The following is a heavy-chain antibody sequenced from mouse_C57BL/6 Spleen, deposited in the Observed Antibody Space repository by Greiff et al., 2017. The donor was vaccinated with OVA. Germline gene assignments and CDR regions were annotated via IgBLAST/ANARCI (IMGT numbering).Heavy chain of an antibody. J-gene: IGHJ4*01. CDR3: ARQGYGSPYAMDY. D-gene: IGHD1-1*01. CDR2: IWSDGST. CDR1: GFSLTSYG. Sequence: QVQLQQSGPGLVAPSQSLSITCTVSGFSLTSYGVHWVRQPPGKGLEWLVVIWSDGSTTYNSALKSRLSISKDNSKSQVFLKMNSLQTDDTAMYYCARQGYGSPYAMDYWGQGTSVTVSS. V-gene: IGHV2-6-1*01.